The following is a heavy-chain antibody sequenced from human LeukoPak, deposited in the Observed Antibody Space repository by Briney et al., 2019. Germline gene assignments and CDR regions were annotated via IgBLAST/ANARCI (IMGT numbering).Heavy chain of an antibody. Sequence: GESLRLSCAASGFTFSDYYMSWIRHVPGEGLEWVSYISSSGSTIYYADSVKGRFTISRDNAKNSLYLQMNSLRAEDTAVYYCARDQRGYCGGDGYSLGYWGQGTLVTVSS. CDR1: GFTFSDYY. D-gene: IGHD2-21*02. CDR2: ISSSGSTI. V-gene: IGHV3-11*01. J-gene: IGHJ4*02. CDR3: ARDQRGYCGGDGYSLGY.